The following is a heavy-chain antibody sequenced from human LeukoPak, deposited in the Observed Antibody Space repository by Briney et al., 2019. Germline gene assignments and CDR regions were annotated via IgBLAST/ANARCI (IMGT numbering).Heavy chain of an antibody. V-gene: IGHV3-20*04. CDR2: INWNGGST. CDR1: GFTFDDYG. Sequence: GGSLRLSCAASGFTFDDYGMSWVRQAPGKGLEWVSGINWNGGSTGYADSVKGRFTISRDNAKNSLYLQMNSLRAEDTALYYCARDLSPVAGSGNFDYWSQGTLVTVSS. CDR3: ARDLSPVAGSGNFDY. J-gene: IGHJ4*02. D-gene: IGHD6-19*01.